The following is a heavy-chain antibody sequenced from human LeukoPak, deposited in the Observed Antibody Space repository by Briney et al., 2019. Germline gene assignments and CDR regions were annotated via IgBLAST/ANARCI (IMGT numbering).Heavy chain of an antibody. CDR1: GFTFSDYY. D-gene: IGHD2-2*01. CDR3: ARDPGYCSSTSCYGGGVDY. CDR2: ISSSSIYT. V-gene: IGHV3-11*06. Sequence: GGSLRLSCAASGFTFSDYYMSWIRQAPGKGLEWVSYISSSSIYTNYADSVKGRFTISRDNAKNSLYLQMNSLRAEDTAVYYCARDPGYCSSTSCYGGGVDYWGQGTLVTVSS. J-gene: IGHJ4*02.